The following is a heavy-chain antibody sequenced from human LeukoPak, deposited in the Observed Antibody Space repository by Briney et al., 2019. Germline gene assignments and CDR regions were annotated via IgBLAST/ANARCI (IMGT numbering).Heavy chain of an antibody. D-gene: IGHD3-10*01. CDR1: GDSISNYY. V-gene: IGHV4-59*01. CDR2: IYYTGQT. CDR3: ARGGGDYNGSGDWFDP. Sequence: PSETLSLTCTVSGDSISNYYWTWIRQPPGKGLEWIGYIYYTGQTNYNPSLESRVTISVDTSRGHFSLRLTSVTAADTAIYYCARGGGDYNGSGDWFDPWGQGTLVIVSS. J-gene: IGHJ5*02.